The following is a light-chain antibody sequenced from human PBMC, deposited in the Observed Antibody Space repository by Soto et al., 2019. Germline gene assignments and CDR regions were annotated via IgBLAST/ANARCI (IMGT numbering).Light chain of an antibody. Sequence: QAVVTQEPSLTVSPGGTVTLTCGSSTGAVTSGHYPYWFQQNPGQAPRTLIYDTSDKHSWTPARFSGSLLGGKAALTLSGAQPEDEAEYYCLLSYSAARSWVFGGGTKLTVL. V-gene: IGLV7-46*01. J-gene: IGLJ2*01. CDR3: LLSYSAARSWV. CDR1: TGAVTSGHY. CDR2: DTS.